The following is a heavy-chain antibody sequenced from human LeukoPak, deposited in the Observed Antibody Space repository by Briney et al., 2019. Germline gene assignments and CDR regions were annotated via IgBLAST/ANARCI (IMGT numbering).Heavy chain of an antibody. CDR1: GGSINSYY. CDR3: ASQTYYDILTGSNRGAFDI. Sequence: PSETLSLTCAVSGGSINSYYWSWIRQPPGKGLEWIGEINHSGSTNYNPSLKSRVTISVDTSKNQFSLKLSSVTAADTAVYYCASQTYYDILTGSNRGAFDIWGQGTMVTVSS. J-gene: IGHJ3*02. CDR2: INHSGST. V-gene: IGHV4-34*01. D-gene: IGHD3-9*01.